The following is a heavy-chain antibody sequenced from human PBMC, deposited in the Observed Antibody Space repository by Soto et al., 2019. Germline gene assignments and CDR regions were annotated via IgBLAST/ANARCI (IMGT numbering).Heavy chain of an antibody. CDR2: INPNSGGT. J-gene: IGHJ6*02. Sequence: ASVKVSCKASGYTFTGYYMHWVRQAPGQGLEWMGWINPNSGGTNYAQKFQGRVTMTRDTSISTAYMELSRLRSDDTAVYYCAREMEPGPYYSYGMDVWGQGTTVTVSS. D-gene: IGHD1-1*01. CDR1: GYTFTGYY. CDR3: AREMEPGPYYSYGMDV. V-gene: IGHV1-2*02.